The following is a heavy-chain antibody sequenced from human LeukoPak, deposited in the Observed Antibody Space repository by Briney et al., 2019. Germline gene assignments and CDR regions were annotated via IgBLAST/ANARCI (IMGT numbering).Heavy chain of an antibody. CDR3: AKGRASAGGYSGYDWGVWFDP. CDR1: GYTFTNYA. V-gene: IGHV1-8*01. CDR2: MSSKSGHT. J-gene: IGHJ5*02. Sequence: ASVKVSCKASGYTFTNYAVNWVRQAPGQGLEWMGWMSSKSGHTAYAQKFQGRVIFTRNISISTAYMEVSSLTSEDTAVYYCAKGRASAGGYSGYDWGVWFDPWGQGTLVTVSS. D-gene: IGHD5-12*01.